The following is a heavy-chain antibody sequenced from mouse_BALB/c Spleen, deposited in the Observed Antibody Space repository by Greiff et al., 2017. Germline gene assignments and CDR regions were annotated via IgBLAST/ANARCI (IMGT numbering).Heavy chain of an antibody. CDR3: ARRGVGLGDY. CDR2: IDPSDSYT. D-gene: IGHD4-1*01. Sequence: QVQLQQPGAELVKPGASVKLSCKASGYTFTSYWMHWVKQRPGQGLEWIGEIDPSDSYTNYNQKFKGKATLTVDKSSSTAYMQLSSLTSEDSAVYYCARRGVGLGDYGGQGPQSPSPQ. CDR1: GYTFTSYW. J-gene: IGHJ4*01. V-gene: IGHV1-69*02.